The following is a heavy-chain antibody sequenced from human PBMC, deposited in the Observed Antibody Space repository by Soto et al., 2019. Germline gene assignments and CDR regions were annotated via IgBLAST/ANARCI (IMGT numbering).Heavy chain of an antibody. V-gene: IGHV1-18*01. CDR3: ARYSYDDSSPLQPNWFDP. CDR1: GYTFTSYG. D-gene: IGHD3-22*01. Sequence: ASVKVSCKASGYTFTSYGISWVRQAPGQGLEWMGWISAYNGNTNYAQKLQGRVTMTTDTSTSTAYMELRSLRSDDTAVYYCARYSYDDSSPLQPNWFDPWGKGTLVTVAS. J-gene: IGHJ5*02. CDR2: ISAYNGNT.